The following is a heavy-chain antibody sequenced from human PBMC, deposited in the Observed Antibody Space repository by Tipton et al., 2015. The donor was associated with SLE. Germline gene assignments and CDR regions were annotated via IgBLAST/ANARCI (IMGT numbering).Heavy chain of an antibody. CDR3: ARGVGMDV. Sequence: LRLSCTVFGGSISSYYWSWIRQSPGRGLEWIGYIYHSGTTTYNPSLKSRVTISVDTSKNQFSLMVSSVTATDTAMYYCARGVGMDVWGEGTTVTVSS. J-gene: IGHJ6*04. D-gene: IGHD2-15*01. CDR1: GGSISSYY. V-gene: IGHV4-59*01. CDR2: IYHSGTT.